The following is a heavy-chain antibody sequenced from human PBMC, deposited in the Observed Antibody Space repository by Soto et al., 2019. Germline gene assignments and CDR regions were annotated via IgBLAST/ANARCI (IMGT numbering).Heavy chain of an antibody. V-gene: IGHV4-61*01. CDR2: IYYSGST. CDR3: AGAVAGYDDAFDI. D-gene: IGHD6-19*01. J-gene: IGHJ3*02. CDR1: GGSVSSGSYY. Sequence: PSETLSLTCTVSGGSVSSGSYYFIWIRQPPGKGLEWIGYIYYSGSTNYNPSLKSRVTISVDTSKNQFSLKLSSVTAADTAVYYCAGAVAGYDDAFDIWGQGTMVTVSS.